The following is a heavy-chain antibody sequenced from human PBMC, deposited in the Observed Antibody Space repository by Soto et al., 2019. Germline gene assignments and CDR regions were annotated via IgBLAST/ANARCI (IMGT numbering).Heavy chain of an antibody. Sequence: SETLSLTCTVSGGSISSGDYYWSWIRQPPGKGLEWIGYIYYSGSTYYNPSLKSRVTISVDTSKNQFSLKLSSVTAADTAVYYCARSPFTIFGVVITHNCFDPWGQGTLVTVSS. CDR1: GGSISSGDYY. CDR3: ARSPFTIFGVVITHNCFDP. D-gene: IGHD3-3*01. V-gene: IGHV4-30-4*01. CDR2: IYYSGST. J-gene: IGHJ5*02.